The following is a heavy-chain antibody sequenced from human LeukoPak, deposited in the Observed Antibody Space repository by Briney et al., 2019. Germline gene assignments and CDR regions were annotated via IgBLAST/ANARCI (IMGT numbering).Heavy chain of an antibody. CDR1: GGTFSSYA. V-gene: IGHV1-69*04. D-gene: IGHD6-19*01. Sequence: SVKVSCKASGGTFSSYAISWVRQAPGQGLEWMGRIIPILGIANYAQKFQGRVTITADKSTSTAYMELSSLRSEDTAVYYCARHSDSSGWSVDLDYWGQGTLVTVSS. CDR2: IIPILGIA. J-gene: IGHJ4*02. CDR3: ARHSDSSGWSVDLDY.